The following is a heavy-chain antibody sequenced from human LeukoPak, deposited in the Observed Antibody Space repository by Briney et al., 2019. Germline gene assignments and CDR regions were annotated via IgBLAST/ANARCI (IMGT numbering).Heavy chain of an antibody. J-gene: IGHJ5*02. CDR1: GYTFTSYY. CDR3: ARAKDDYGDYNWFDP. V-gene: IGHV1-46*01. Sequence: GASVKVSCKASGYTFTSYYMHWVRQAPGQGLEWVGIINPSGGSTSYAQKFQGRVTMTRDTSTSTVYMELSSLRSEDTAVYYCARAKDDYGDYNWFDPWGQGTLVTVSS. D-gene: IGHD4-17*01. CDR2: INPSGGST.